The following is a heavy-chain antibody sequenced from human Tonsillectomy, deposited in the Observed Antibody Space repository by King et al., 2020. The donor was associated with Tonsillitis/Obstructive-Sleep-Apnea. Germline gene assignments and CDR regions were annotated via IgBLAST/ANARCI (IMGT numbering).Heavy chain of an antibody. CDR2: VNGDGTST. J-gene: IGHJ4*02. V-gene: IGHV3-74*01. Sequence: QLVQSGGGLVQPGGSLRLSCAASGFTLSSYWMHWVRQAPGKGLVWVSRVNGDGTSTRYADSVKGRFTISIDNAKNTLYLQMNSLTTEDTAVYFCARDLGSNIVDYWGRGTLVTVSS. D-gene: IGHD2-15*01. CDR1: GFTLSSYW. CDR3: ARDLGSNIVDY.